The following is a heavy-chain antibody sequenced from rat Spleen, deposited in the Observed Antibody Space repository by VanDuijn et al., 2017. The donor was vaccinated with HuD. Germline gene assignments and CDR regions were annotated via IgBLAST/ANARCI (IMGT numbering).Heavy chain of an antibody. D-gene: IGHD1-1*01. CDR2: IIYDGSST. V-gene: IGHV5-7*01. Sequence: EVQLVESGGGLVQPGRSLKLSCAASGFTFSDYNMAWVRQAPKKGLEWVTTIIYDGSSTYYRDSVKGRFTISRDNAKSTLYLQMDSLRSEDTATYHCARQHYSAPFDYWGQGVMVTVSS. CDR1: GFTFSDYN. J-gene: IGHJ2*01. CDR3: ARQHYSAPFDY.